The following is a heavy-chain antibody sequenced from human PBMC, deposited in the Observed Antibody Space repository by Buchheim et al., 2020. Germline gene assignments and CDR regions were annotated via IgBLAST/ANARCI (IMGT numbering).Heavy chain of an antibody. CDR2: INSDGSST. V-gene: IGHV3-74*02. Sequence: EVQLVESGGGLVQPGGSLRLSCAASGFTFSDFWMNWVRQAPGKGLVWVSRINSDGSSTTYADSVKGRFTISRDNAKNTLYLQMNSLRAEDTAMYYCVRATSGSNSASDYWGQGTL. D-gene: IGHD4-11*01. J-gene: IGHJ4*02. CDR3: VRATSGSNSASDY. CDR1: GFTFSDFW.